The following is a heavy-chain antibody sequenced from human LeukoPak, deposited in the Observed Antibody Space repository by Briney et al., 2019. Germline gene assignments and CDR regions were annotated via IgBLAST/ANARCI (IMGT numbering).Heavy chain of an antibody. D-gene: IGHD1-7*01. CDR2: INPDGSST. CDR3: ARAHITATRFG. J-gene: IGHJ4*02. CDR1: GFTFSTYW. Sequence: GGSLRLSCAASGFTFSTYWMHWVRHVPGKGLVWVSRINPDGSSTTYADSVKGRFTISRDNAKNTLFLQMNSLRVEDTAVYYCARAHITATRFGWGQGTLVTVSS. V-gene: IGHV3-74*01.